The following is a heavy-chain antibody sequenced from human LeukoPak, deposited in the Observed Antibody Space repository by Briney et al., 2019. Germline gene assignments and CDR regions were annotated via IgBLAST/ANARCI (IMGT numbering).Heavy chain of an antibody. D-gene: IGHD3-3*01. J-gene: IGHJ4*02. CDR3: VKRTSDYYYYDY. Sequence: PGGSLRLSCSASGFTFSTYPMHWVRQAPGRGLEYVSSISSDGDSTYYADSVKGRFTISRDNSENTLYLQTSSLRAEDTAVYYCVKRTSDYYYYDYWGRGTLVTVSS. CDR2: ISSDGDST. CDR1: GFTFSTYP. V-gene: IGHV3-64D*06.